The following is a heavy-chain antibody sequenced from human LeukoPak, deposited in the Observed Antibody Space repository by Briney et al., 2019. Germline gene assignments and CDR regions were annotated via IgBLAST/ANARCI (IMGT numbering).Heavy chain of an antibody. CDR1: GGSISSYY. CDR3: AREYSSSWSNWFDP. V-gene: IGHV4-4*07. J-gene: IGHJ5*02. CDR2: IYTSGST. D-gene: IGHD6-13*01. Sequence: SETLSLTCTVSGGSISSYYWSWIRQPAGKGLEWIGRIYTSGSTNYNPSLKSRVNMSVDTSKNQFSLKLSSVTAADTAVYYCAREYSSSWSNWFDPWGQGTLVTVSS.